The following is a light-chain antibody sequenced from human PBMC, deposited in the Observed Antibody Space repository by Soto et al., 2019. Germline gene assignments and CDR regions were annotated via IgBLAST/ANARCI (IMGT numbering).Light chain of an antibody. Sequence: EIVMTQSPDTLSVSPGERATLSCRASPSVSSNLAWYQQKPGQAPRLLIYGASTRATGIPARFSGSGSGTEFTLTISGLQSEDFAVYYCQQYNNWLWTFGQGTKVEIK. CDR1: PSVSSN. CDR2: GAS. CDR3: QQYNNWLWT. V-gene: IGKV3-15*01. J-gene: IGKJ1*01.